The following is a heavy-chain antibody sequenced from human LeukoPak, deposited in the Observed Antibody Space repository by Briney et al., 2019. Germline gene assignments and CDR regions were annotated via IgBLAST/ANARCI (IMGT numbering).Heavy chain of an antibody. D-gene: IGHD3-10*02. Sequence: QSGGSLRLSCAASGFTFSRYGMHWVRQAPGKGLEWVSYISSSGSTIYYADSVKGRFTISRDNAKNSLYLQMNSLRAEDTAVYYCAELGITMIGGVWGKGTTVTISS. CDR1: GFTFSRYG. CDR3: AELGITMIGGV. J-gene: IGHJ6*04. CDR2: ISSSGSTI. V-gene: IGHV3-48*03.